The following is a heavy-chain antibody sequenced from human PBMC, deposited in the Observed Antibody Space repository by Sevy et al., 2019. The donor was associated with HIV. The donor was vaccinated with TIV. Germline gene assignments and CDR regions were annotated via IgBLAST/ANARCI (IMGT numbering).Heavy chain of an antibody. D-gene: IGHD6-19*01. CDR2: ISWNSGGV. CDR3: AKDNTLAVAGSFDF. CDR1: GFTFDDYA. Sequence: GGSLRLSCAASGFTFDDYAMHWVRQAPGKGLEWVSGISWNSGGVGYGDSVKGRFTISRDNAMKYLYLQMNSLRAEDTALYYCAKDNTLAVAGSFDFWGQGAMVTVSS. V-gene: IGHV3-9*01. J-gene: IGHJ3*01.